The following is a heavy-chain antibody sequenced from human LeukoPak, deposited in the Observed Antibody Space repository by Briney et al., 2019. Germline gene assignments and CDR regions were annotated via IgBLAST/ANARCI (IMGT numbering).Heavy chain of an antibody. V-gene: IGHV3-23*01. J-gene: IGHJ4*02. Sequence: GGSLRLSCAASGFTFSSYAMSWVRQAPGKGLEWVSAISGSGGSTYYADSVKGRFSISRDNSKNTLYLQMNSLRAEDTAVYYCAKLEYVEGAIDYWGQGTLVTVSS. D-gene: IGHD1-26*01. CDR3: AKLEYVEGAIDY. CDR2: ISGSGGST. CDR1: GFTFSSYA.